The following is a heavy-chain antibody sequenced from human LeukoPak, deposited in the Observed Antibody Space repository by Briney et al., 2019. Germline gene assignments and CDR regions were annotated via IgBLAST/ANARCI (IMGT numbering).Heavy chain of an antibody. D-gene: IGHD3-10*01. Sequence: GGSLRLSCAASGFTFDDYAMHWVRQAPGKGLEWVSGISWNSGSIGYADSVKGRFTISRDNAKNSLYLQMNSLRAEDTALYYCAKDMDYYGSGPFDYWGQGTLVTVSS. V-gene: IGHV3-9*01. CDR1: GFTFDDYA. CDR3: AKDMDYYGSGPFDY. J-gene: IGHJ4*02. CDR2: ISWNSGSI.